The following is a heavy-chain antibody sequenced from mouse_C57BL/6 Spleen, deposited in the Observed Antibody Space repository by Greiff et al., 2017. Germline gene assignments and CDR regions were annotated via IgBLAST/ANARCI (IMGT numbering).Heavy chain of an antibody. D-gene: IGHD4-1*01. V-gene: IGHV1-72*01. Sequence: QVQLQQPGAELVKPGASVKLSCKASGYTFTSYWMHWVKQRPGRGLEWIGRIDPNSGGTKYNEKFKCKATLTVDKPSSTAYMQLSSLTSEDSAVYYCASDWDCGWFAYWGQGTLVTVSA. J-gene: IGHJ3*01. CDR2: IDPNSGGT. CDR3: ASDWDCGWFAY. CDR1: GYTFTSYW.